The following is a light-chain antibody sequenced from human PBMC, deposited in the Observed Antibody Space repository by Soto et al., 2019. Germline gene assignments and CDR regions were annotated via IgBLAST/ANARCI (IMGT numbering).Light chain of an antibody. CDR1: QSISSW. CDR3: QQYNSYSLT. CDR2: DAS. J-gene: IGKJ2*01. V-gene: IGKV1-5*01. Sequence: DIQMTQSPSTMSASVGDRVTITCRASQSISSWLAWYQQKPGKAPKLLIYDASSLESGVPSRFSCSGSGTEFTLTIRSLQPDDFATYYCQQYNSYSLTFGQGTKLEIK.